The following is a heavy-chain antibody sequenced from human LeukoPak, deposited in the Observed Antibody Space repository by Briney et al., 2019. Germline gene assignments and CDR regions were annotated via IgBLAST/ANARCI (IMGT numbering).Heavy chain of an antibody. CDR2: IRYDGSNK. D-gene: IGHD6-13*01. V-gene: IGHV3-30*02. Sequence: PGGSLRLSCAASGFTFSSYGMHWARQAPGKGLEWVAFIRYDGSNKYYADSVKGRFTISRDNSKNTLYLQMNSLRAEDTAVYYCAKVFQSSPGYWGQGTLVTVSS. J-gene: IGHJ4*02. CDR1: GFTFSSYG. CDR3: AKVFQSSPGY.